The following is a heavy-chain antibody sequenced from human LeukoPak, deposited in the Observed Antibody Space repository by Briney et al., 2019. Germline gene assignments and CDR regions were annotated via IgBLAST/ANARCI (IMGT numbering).Heavy chain of an antibody. CDR3: ARAHPAAGTRPFDY. V-gene: IGHV1-8*03. Sequence: ASVKVSCKASGYTFTSYDINSVRQATGQGLEWMGWMNPNSGNTGYAQKFQGRVTITRNTSISTAYMELSSLRSEDTAVYYCARAHPAAGTRPFDYWGQGTLVTVSS. CDR2: MNPNSGNT. J-gene: IGHJ4*02. CDR1: GYTFTSYD. D-gene: IGHD6-13*01.